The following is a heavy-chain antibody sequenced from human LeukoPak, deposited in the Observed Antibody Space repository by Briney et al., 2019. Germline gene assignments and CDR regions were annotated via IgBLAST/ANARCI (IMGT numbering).Heavy chain of an antibody. D-gene: IGHD1-26*01. J-gene: IGHJ5*02. Sequence: ETLSLTCTVSGGSISSSSYYWMHWVRQAPGKGLVWVSRITSDGGSTSYADSVKGRFTISRDNTENTLYLKMNSLRAEDTAVYYCAREESMKVGTTFVNWFDPWGQGTLVTVSS. CDR3: AREESMKVGTTFVNWFDP. CDR1: GGSISSSSYYW. V-gene: IGHV3-74*01. CDR2: ITSDGGST.